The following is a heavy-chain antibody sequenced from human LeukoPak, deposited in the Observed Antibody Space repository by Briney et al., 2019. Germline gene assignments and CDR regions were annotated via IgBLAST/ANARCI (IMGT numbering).Heavy chain of an antibody. CDR1: GGSISSNSYY. V-gene: IGHV4-61*01. J-gene: IGHJ4*02. CDR3: ARGARGYDWDIDPPRSYDY. Sequence: PSETLSLTCAVSGGSISSNSYYWSWIRQPPGKGLEWIGYIYYSGSTNYNPSLKSRVTISVDTSKNQFSLKLSSVTAADTAVYYWARGARGYDWDIDPPRSYDYWGQGTLVTVSS. CDR2: IYYSGST. D-gene: IGHD5-12*01.